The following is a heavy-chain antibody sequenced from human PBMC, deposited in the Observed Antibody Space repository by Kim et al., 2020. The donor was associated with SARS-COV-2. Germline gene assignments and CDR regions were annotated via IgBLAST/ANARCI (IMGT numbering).Heavy chain of an antibody. CDR2: INHSGST. J-gene: IGHJ4*02. Sequence: SETLSLTCAVYGGSFSGYYWSWIRQPPGKGLEWIGEINHSGSTNYNPSLKSRFTISVDTSKNQFSLKLSSVTAADTAVYYCARGVGEPLTMIVVVYDYWGQGTLVTVSS. V-gene: IGHV4-34*01. CDR1: GGSFSGYY. D-gene: IGHD3-22*01. CDR3: ARGVGEPLTMIVVVYDY.